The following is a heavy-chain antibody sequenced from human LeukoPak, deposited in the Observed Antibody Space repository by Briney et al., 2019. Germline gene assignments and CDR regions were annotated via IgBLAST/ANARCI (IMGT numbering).Heavy chain of an antibody. Sequence: ASVKVSCKASGYTFTSNGISWVRQAPGQGLEWMGWINPNSGGTNYAQKFQGRVTMTRDTSISTAYMELSRLRSDDTAVYYCARAGRSYYYYYMDVWGKGTTVTISS. J-gene: IGHJ6*03. D-gene: IGHD1-26*01. V-gene: IGHV1-2*02. CDR3: ARAGRSYYYYYMDV. CDR1: GYTFTSNG. CDR2: INPNSGGT.